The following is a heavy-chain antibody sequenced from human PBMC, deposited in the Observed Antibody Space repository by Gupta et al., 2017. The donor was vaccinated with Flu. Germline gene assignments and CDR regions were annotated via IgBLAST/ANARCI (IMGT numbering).Heavy chain of an antibody. CDR3: ARDVGSGDYDS. Sequence: EVQLVESGGGLVQPGGSLRLSCGASGFTLSAHWMSWVRQAPGKGPELVANINRDGSVINYMDFVRGRFTISRDNAKNAVYFQMNSLRVDDTAVYYCARDVGSGDYDSWGQGTLVTVSS. CDR1: GFTLSAHW. CDR2: INRDGSVI. J-gene: IGHJ5*01. V-gene: IGHV3-7*01. D-gene: IGHD4-17*01.